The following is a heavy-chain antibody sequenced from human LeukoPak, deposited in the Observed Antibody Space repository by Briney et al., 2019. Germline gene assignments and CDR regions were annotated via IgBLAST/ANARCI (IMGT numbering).Heavy chain of an antibody. V-gene: IGHV3-21*01. D-gene: IGHD1-1*01. CDR2: ISSSSSYI. CDR1: GFTFSSYS. J-gene: IGHJ3*02. CDR3: AARTTGTTGVLDAFDI. Sequence: GGSLRLSCAASGFTFSSYSMNWVRQAPGKGLEWVSSISSSSSYIYYADSVKGRFTISRDNSKNTLYLQMNSLRAEDTAVYYCAARTTGTTGVLDAFDIWGQGTMVTVSS.